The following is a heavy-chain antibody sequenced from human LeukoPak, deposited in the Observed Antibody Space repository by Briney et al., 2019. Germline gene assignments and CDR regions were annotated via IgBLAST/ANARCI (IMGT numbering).Heavy chain of an antibody. Sequence: ASVKVSCKASGYTFTGYYMHWVRQAPGQGLEWMGWINPNSGGTNYAQKFQGRVTMTRDTSISTAYMELSRLRSDDTAVYYCARDLRTYNWNYVLYWGQGTLVTVSS. CDR2: INPNSGGT. CDR1: GYTFTGYY. J-gene: IGHJ4*02. V-gene: IGHV1-2*02. D-gene: IGHD1-7*01. CDR3: ARDLRTYNWNYVLY.